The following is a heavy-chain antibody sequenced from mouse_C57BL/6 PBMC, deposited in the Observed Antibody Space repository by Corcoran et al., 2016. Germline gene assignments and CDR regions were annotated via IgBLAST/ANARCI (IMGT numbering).Heavy chain of an antibody. V-gene: IGHV1-81*01. CDR3: ARREITTVVAAGGYYAMDY. D-gene: IGHD1-1*01. Sequence: QVQLQQSGAELARPGASVKLSCKASGYTFTSYGISGVKQRTRQGLEWIGEIYPRSGNTYYNEKFKGKATLTADKSSSTAYMELRSLTSEDSAVYFCARREITTVVAAGGYYAMDYWGQGTTVTVSS. CDR2: IYPRSGNT. J-gene: IGHJ4*01. CDR1: GYTFTSYG.